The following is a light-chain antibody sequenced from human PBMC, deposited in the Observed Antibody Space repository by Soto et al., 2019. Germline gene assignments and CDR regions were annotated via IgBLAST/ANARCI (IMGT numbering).Light chain of an antibody. Sequence: QLVLTQSPSATASLGASVKLTCTLSSGHSSYAIAWHQQQPEKGPRYLMNLNSDGSHTKGDGIPDRFSGSSSGAERYLTIASPQSEDEADYYWQTWGTGTHGVFGGGTKVTVL. CDR2: LNSDGSH. CDR3: QTWGTGTHGV. V-gene: IGLV4-69*01. J-gene: IGLJ3*02. CDR1: SGHSSYA.